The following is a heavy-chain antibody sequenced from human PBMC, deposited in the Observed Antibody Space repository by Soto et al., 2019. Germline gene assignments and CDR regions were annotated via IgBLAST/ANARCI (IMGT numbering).Heavy chain of an antibody. V-gene: IGHV3-33*01. CDR3: ARDYYDSSGYYYDSYAFDI. J-gene: IGHJ3*02. Sequence: SLRLSCAASGFTFSSYGMHWVRQAPGKGLEWVAVIWYDGSNKYYADSVKGRFTISRDNSKNTLYLQMNSLRAEDTAVYYCARDYYDSSGYYYDSYAFDIWGQGTMVTVSS. D-gene: IGHD3-22*01. CDR2: IWYDGSNK. CDR1: GFTFSSYG.